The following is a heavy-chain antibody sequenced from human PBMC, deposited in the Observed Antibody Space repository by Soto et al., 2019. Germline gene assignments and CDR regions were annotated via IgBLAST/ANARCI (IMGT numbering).Heavy chain of an antibody. CDR1: GFTFSSYA. CDR2: ISYDGSNK. J-gene: IGHJ5*02. V-gene: IGHV3-30-3*01. Sequence: PGGSLRLSCAASGFTFSSYAMHWVRQAPGKGLEWVAVISYDGSNKYYADSVKGRFTISRDNSKNTLYLQMNSLRAEDTAVYYCARGLIIAAAGTSDPWGQGTLVTVSS. D-gene: IGHD6-13*01. CDR3: ARGLIIAAAGTSDP.